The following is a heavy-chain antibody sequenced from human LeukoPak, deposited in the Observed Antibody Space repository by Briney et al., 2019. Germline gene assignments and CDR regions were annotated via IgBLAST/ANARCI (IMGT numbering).Heavy chain of an antibody. D-gene: IGHD6-19*01. V-gene: IGHV4-61*02. CDR3: ARDLSSGWYRGGWFDP. J-gene: IGHJ5*02. Sequence: PSQTLSLTCTVSGGSISSGSYYWSWIRQPAGKGLEWIGRIYTSGSTNYNPSLKSRVTISVDTSKNQFSLKLSSVTAADTAVYYCARDLSSGWYRGGWFDPWGQGTLVTVSS. CDR2: IYTSGST. CDR1: GGSISSGSYY.